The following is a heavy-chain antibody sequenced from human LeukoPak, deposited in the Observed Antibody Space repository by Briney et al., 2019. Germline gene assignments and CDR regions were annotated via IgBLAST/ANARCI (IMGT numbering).Heavy chain of an antibody. Sequence: SETLSLTCTVSGVSITSYYWAWIRQPPGKGLERIGHLYSSGSSSYNPSLESRVVMSVDTSTNQFSLKLSSVTAADTAVYYCARGGAHSGYEFDCWGQGTLVTVSS. CDR3: ARGGAHSGYEFDC. D-gene: IGHD5-12*01. V-gene: IGHV4-59*01. CDR2: LYSSGSS. CDR1: GVSITSYY. J-gene: IGHJ4*02.